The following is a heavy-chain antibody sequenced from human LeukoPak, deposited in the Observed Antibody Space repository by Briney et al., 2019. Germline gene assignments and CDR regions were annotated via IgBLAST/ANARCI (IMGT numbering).Heavy chain of an antibody. D-gene: IGHD6-19*01. CDR2: FYVSGNS. CDR1: GGSISSYY. V-gene: IGHV4-4*07. J-gene: IGHJ4*02. CDR3: ARTVHYSSGWAPTYYFDY. Sequence: SETLSLTCTVSGGSISSYYWSWIRQPAGKGLEWIGRFYVSGNSNYNPSLKSRVTMSVDTSKNQFSLKLSSVTAADTAVYYCARTVHYSSGWAPTYYFDYWGQGTLVSVSS.